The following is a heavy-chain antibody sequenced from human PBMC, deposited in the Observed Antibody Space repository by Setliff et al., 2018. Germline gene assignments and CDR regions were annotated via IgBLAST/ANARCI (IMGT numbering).Heavy chain of an antibody. J-gene: IGHJ4*02. CDR3: AXGGVAAAGRKGVFEY. CDR1: GYTFTSYY. Sequence: ASVKVSCKASGYTFTSYYMYWVRQAPGQGFEWMGTINTGGGSASIVDQFQGRVTMTRXXXTXTXXXXXXXXXXXXXXXXXCAXGGVAAAGRKGVFEYWGQGTLVTVSS. D-gene: IGHD6-13*01. V-gene: IGHV1-46*01. CDR2: INTGGGSA.